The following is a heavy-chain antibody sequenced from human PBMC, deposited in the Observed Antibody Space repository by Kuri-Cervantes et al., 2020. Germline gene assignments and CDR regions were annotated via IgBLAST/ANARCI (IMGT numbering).Heavy chain of an antibody. Sequence: GGSLRLSCAASGFIFSNYWMSWVRQAPGKGLEWVSYISSSSSTIYYADSVKGRFTISRDNAKNSLYLQMNSLRDEDTAVYYCARVSSIVGAASDYWGQGTLVTVSS. D-gene: IGHD1-26*01. J-gene: IGHJ4*02. CDR3: ARVSSIVGAASDY. V-gene: IGHV3-48*02. CDR2: ISSSSSTI. CDR1: GFIFSNYW.